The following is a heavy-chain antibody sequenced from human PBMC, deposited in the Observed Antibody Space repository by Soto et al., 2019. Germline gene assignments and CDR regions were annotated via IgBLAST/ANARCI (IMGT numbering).Heavy chain of an antibody. V-gene: IGHV1-69*13. D-gene: IGHD3-22*01. CDR1: GGTFSSYA. J-gene: IGHJ6*02. CDR2: IIPIFGTA. Sequence: SVKVSCKASGGTFSSYAISWVRQAPGQGLEWMGGIIPIFGTANYAQKFQGRVTITADESTSTAYMELSSLRSEDTAVYYCARVVDSSGYYSYYYYGIDVWGQGTTVTVSS. CDR3: ARVVDSSGYYSYYYYGIDV.